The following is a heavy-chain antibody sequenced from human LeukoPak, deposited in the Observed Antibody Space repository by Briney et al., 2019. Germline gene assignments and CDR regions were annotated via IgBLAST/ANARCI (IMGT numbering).Heavy chain of an antibody. Sequence: GGSLRLSCAASGFTFSSYSMNWVRQAPGKGLDWVSYISTSSSTIYYADSVKGRFTISRDNAKNSLYLQMSSLRDEDTAVYYCARDLGASHCSGGSCLNYWGQGTLVTVS. CDR3: ARDLGASHCSGGSCLNY. D-gene: IGHD2-15*01. CDR2: ISTSSSTI. J-gene: IGHJ4*02. CDR1: GFTFSSYS. V-gene: IGHV3-48*02.